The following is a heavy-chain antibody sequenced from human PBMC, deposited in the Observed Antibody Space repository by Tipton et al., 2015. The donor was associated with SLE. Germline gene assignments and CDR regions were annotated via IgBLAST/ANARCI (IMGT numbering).Heavy chain of an antibody. CDR1: GFSFNNYG. Sequence: SLRLSCAASGFSFNNYGIHWVRQAPGKGLEWVALIRNDGTNKYYGDSVKGRFTISRDNSKNTMYLQMNSLRAEDTAVYYCAKFSDYWGQGTLVTVSS. V-gene: IGHV3-30*02. CDR2: IRNDGTNK. CDR3: AKFSDY. J-gene: IGHJ4*02.